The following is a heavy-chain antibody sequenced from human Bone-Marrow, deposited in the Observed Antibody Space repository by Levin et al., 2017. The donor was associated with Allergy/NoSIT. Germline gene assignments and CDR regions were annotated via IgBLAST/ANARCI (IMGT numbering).Heavy chain of an antibody. Sequence: LRLSCTVSGVSITSGNYYWSWIRQPAGKGLEWIGHIYTSGNTNYNPSLKSRVTISVDTSKNQFSLKLRSVTAADTAVYYCARVLQYYYYYMDVWGKETTVTVSS. J-gene: IGHJ6*03. V-gene: IGHV4-61*09. D-gene: IGHD5-24*01. CDR2: IYTSGNT. CDR3: ARVLQYYYYYMDV. CDR1: GVSITSGNYY.